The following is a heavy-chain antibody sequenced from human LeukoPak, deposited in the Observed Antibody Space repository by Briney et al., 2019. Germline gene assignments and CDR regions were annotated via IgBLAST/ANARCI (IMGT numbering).Heavy chain of an antibody. CDR2: IKQDGSEK. CDR1: GFTFSSYW. D-gene: IGHD6-13*01. J-gene: IGHJ6*02. V-gene: IGHV3-7*01. CDR3: ARDSEGPSSSWYRTSYYYGMDV. Sequence: GGSLRLSCAASGFTFSSYWMSWVRQAPGKGLEWVANIKQDGSEKYYVDSVKGRFTISRDNAKNSLYLQMNSPRAEDTAVYYCARDSEGPSSSWYRTSYYYGMDVWGQGTTVTVSS.